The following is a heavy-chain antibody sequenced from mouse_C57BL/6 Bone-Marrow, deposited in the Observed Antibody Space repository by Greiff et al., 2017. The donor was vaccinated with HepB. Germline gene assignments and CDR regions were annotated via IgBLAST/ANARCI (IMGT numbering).Heavy chain of an antibody. CDR3: ARGGAMAGRAMDY. D-gene: IGHD4-1*01. V-gene: IGHV1-7*01. CDR2: INPSSGYT. CDR1: GYTFTSYW. Sequence: QVQLQQSGAELAKPGASVKLSCKASGYTFTSYWMHWVKQRPGQGLEWIGYINPSSGYTKYNQKFKDKATLTADKSSSTAYMQLSSLTSEDSAVYYCARGGAMAGRAMDYWGQGTSVTVSS. J-gene: IGHJ4*01.